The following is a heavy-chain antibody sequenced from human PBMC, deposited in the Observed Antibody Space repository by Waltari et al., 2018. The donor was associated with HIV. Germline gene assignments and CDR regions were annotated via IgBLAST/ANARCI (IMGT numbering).Heavy chain of an antibody. CDR1: GLTFSSSA. V-gene: IGHV1-58*01. Sequence: QMQLVQSGPGVKKPGTSVKVSCQASGLTFSSSAVQWVRQDRGQGLEWIGWIAVGSGNTNYAQKFQERVTITRDMSTSTAYMELSSLRSEDTAVYYCAAQYYIRSGSYYHAFDMWGQGTMVTVSS. J-gene: IGHJ3*02. D-gene: IGHD3-10*01. CDR2: IAVGSGNT. CDR3: AAQYYIRSGSYYHAFDM.